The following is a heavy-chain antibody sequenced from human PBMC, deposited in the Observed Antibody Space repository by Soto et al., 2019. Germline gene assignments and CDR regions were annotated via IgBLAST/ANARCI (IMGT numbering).Heavy chain of an antibody. Sequence: TPSLTCAVSCGSISRSAYSWSWIRQPPWTGLEWIGEINHSGSTNYNPSLKSRVTISVDTSKNQFSLKLTSVTAADTAVYYCARDTITGLFDYWGQGTQVTVSS. V-gene: IGHV4-30-2*01. CDR2: INHSGST. CDR1: CGSISRSAYS. J-gene: IGHJ4*02. CDR3: ARDTITGLFDY. D-gene: IGHD2-8*02.